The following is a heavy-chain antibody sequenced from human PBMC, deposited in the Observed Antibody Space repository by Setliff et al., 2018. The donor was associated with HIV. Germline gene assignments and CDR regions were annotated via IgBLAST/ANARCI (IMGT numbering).Heavy chain of an antibody. V-gene: IGHV3-53*01. CDR2: IYSGGST. J-gene: IGHJ4*02. CDR1: GFTVSSNY. D-gene: IGHD5-12*01. CDR3: ALGGPAYSGYDLAFDY. Sequence: GGSLRLSCAASGFTVSSNYMSWVRQAPGKGLEWVSIIYSGGSTYYADSVKGRFTISRDNSKNTLYLHMNSLRAEDTAVYYCALGGPAYSGYDLAFDYCGQGTLVTVSS.